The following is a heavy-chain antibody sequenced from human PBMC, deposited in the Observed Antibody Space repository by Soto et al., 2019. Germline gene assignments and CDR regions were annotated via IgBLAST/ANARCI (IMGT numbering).Heavy chain of an antibody. V-gene: IGHV4-39*01. CDR1: GGSISSSSYY. CDR2: IYYSGST. CDR3: ARRPSYFDY. Sequence: SETLSLTCTVSGGSISSSSYYWGWIRQPPGKGLEWIGSIYYSGSTYYNPSLKSRVTISVDTSKNQFSLKLSSVTAADTAVHYCARRPSYFDYWGQGTLVTVSS. J-gene: IGHJ4*02.